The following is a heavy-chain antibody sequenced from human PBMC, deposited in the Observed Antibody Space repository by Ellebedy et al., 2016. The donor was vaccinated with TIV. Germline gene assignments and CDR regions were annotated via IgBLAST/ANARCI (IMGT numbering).Heavy chain of an antibody. Sequence: GESLKISXAASGFTFSSYAMSWVRQAPGKGLEWVSAISGSGGSTYYADSVKGRFTISRDNSKNTLYLQMNSLRAEDTAVYYCAREIGYCSGGSCYSSYYYYGMDVWGQGTTVTVSS. CDR2: ISGSGGST. D-gene: IGHD2-15*01. V-gene: IGHV3-23*01. CDR1: GFTFSSYA. J-gene: IGHJ6*02. CDR3: AREIGYCSGGSCYSSYYYYGMDV.